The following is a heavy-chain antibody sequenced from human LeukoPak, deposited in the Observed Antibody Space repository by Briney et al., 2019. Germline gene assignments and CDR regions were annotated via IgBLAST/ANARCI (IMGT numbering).Heavy chain of an antibody. CDR2: INPSGGST. V-gene: IGHV1-46*01. D-gene: IGHD1-26*01. Sequence: GASVKVSCKASGYTFTSYYMHWVRQAPGQGLEWMGIINPSGGSTSYAQKFQGRVTMTRDTSTSTVYMELSSLRSEDTAVYYCARARGVGATTSQFDPWGQGTLVTVSP. J-gene: IGHJ5*02. CDR3: ARARGVGATTSQFDP. CDR1: GYTFTSYY.